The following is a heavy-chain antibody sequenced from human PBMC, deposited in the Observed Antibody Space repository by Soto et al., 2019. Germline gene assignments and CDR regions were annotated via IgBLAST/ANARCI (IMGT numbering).Heavy chain of an antibody. D-gene: IGHD3-9*01. V-gene: IGHV5-10-1*01. J-gene: IGHJ4*02. CDR2: IDPSDSYT. CDR3: AATTGPVLRYFDWLLY. CDR1: GYSFTSYW. Sequence: GESLKISCKGSGYSFTSYWISWVRQMPGKGLEWMGRIDPSDSYTNYSPSFQGHVTISADKSISTAYLQWSSLKASDTAMYYCAATTGPVLRYFDWLLYWGQGTLVTVSS.